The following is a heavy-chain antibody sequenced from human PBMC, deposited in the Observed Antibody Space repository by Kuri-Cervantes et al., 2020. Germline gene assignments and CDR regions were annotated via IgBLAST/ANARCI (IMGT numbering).Heavy chain of an antibody. CDR1: GGSFSGYY. V-gene: IGHV4-34*01. CDR3: VRALGGLLTF. J-gene: IGHJ4*02. Sequence: SETLSLTCAVYGGSFSGYYWSWIRQPPGKGLEWIGEIYHSGSTNHNPSLRSRITISIDKCKNQFSLKLTSVTAADTAVYFCVRALGGLLTFWGQGILVTVSS. D-gene: IGHD3-10*01. CDR2: IYHSGST.